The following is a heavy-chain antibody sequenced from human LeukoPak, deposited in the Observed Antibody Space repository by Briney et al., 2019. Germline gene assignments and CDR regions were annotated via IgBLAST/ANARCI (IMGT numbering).Heavy chain of an antibody. J-gene: IGHJ5*02. CDR1: GYSFTSYW. CDR3: ARLSGPYCSSTSCYNWSDP. D-gene: IGHD2-2*01. CDR2: IYPDDSDT. V-gene: IGHV5-51*01. Sequence: GESLKISRKGSGYSFTSYWIGWVRQMPGRGLEWMVIIYPDDSDTRYSPSFQGQVTISADKSISTAYLQWSSLKASDTAMYYCARLSGPYCSSTSCYNWSDPWGQGTLVTVSS.